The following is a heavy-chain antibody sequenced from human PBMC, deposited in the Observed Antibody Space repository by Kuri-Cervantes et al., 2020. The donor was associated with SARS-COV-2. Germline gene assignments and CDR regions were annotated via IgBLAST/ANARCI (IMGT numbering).Heavy chain of an antibody. CDR1: GGTFSSYT. Sequence: SVKVSCKASGGTFSSYTISWVRQAPGQGLEWMGRIIPILGIANYAQRFQGRVTITADKSTSTAYMELSSLRSEDTAVYYCVSASSGYDLDIDYWGQGTLVTVSS. CDR3: VSASSGYDLDIDY. D-gene: IGHD5-12*01. J-gene: IGHJ4*02. CDR2: IIPILGIA. V-gene: IGHV1-69*02.